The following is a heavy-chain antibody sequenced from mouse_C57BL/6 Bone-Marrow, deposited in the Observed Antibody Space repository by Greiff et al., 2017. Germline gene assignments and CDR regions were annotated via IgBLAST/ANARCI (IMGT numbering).Heavy chain of an antibody. CDR1: GFTFSDYY. CDR2: INYDGSST. J-gene: IGHJ2*01. V-gene: IGHV5-16*01. Sequence: DVKLVESEGGLVQPGSSMKLSCTASGFTFSDYYMAWVRQVPEKGLEWVANINYDGSSTYYLDSLKSRFIISRDNAKNILYLQMSSLKSEDTATYYCARVPYYFDYWGQVTTLTVAS. CDR3: ARVPYYFDY.